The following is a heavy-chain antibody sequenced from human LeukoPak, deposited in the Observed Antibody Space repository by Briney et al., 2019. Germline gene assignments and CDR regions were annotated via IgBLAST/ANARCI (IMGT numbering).Heavy chain of an antibody. CDR2: IIPIFGIA. V-gene: IGHV1-69*04. J-gene: IGHJ4*02. CDR1: GGTFSSYA. D-gene: IGHD4-23*01. Sequence: SVKVSCKASGGTFSSYAISWVRQAPGQGLEWMGRIIPIFGIANYAQKFQGRVTITADKSTSTAYMELSILRSEDTAVYYCARDPSTTVVNELDYWGQGTLVTVSS. CDR3: ARDPSTTVVNELDY.